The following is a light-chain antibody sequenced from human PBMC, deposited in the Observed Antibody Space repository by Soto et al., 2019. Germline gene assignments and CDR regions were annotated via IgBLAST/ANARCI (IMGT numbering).Light chain of an antibody. J-gene: IGLJ1*01. CDR3: FSFTTTSTNV. Sequence: QSVLTQPPSASGTPGQRVTISCSGYSSTVGSNHVYWYQKFPGMAPKLLISKNNQRPSGVPDRFSGSKSGTSASLAISGLRSEDEAEYFCFSFTTTSTNVFGTGTKVTVL. CDR2: KNN. V-gene: IGLV1-47*01. CDR1: SSTVGSNH.